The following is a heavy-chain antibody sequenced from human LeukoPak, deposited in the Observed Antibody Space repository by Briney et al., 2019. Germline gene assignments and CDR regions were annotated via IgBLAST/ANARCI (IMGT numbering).Heavy chain of an antibody. V-gene: IGHV1-18*01. J-gene: IGHJ4*02. D-gene: IGHD5-12*01. CDR1: GYTFTSYG. Sequence: ASVKVSCKASGYTFTSYGISWVRQAPGQGLEWMGWISAYNGNTNYAQKLQGRVTMTTDTSTSTAYMELRSLRSDDTAVYYCAREKSVVATGITGDYWGQGTLVTVSS. CDR3: AREKSVVATGITGDY. CDR2: ISAYNGNT.